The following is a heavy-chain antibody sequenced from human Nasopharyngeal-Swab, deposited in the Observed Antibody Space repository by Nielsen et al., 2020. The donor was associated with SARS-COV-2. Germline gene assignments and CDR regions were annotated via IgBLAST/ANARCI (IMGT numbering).Heavy chain of an antibody. CDR3: AKANVLFWFGQFKNDGFDI. CDR1: GFSFNNYG. V-gene: IGHV3-30*18. J-gene: IGHJ3*02. D-gene: IGHD3-10*01. Sequence: GESLKISCKASGFSFNNYGMHWVRQAPGKGLEWVAVISYEGSKKFYAESVEGRFTISRDYSKTTLYLQMDSLRTDDTAMYYCAKANVLFWFGQFKNDGFDIWGQGTMAAVSS. CDR2: ISYEGSKK.